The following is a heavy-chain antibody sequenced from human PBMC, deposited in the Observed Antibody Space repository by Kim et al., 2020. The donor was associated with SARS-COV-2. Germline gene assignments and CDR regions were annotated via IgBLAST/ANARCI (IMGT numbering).Heavy chain of an antibody. CDR2: IYYSGST. V-gene: IGHV4-61*01. Sequence: SETLSLTCTVSGGSVSSGSYYWSWIRQPPGKGLEWIGYIYYSGSTNYNPSLKSRVTISVDTSKNQFSLKLSSVTAADTAVYYCANSYYDSSGFHLLDWYFDLWGRGTLVTVSS. J-gene: IGHJ2*01. CDR3: ANSYYDSSGFHLLDWYFDL. CDR1: GGSVSSGSYY. D-gene: IGHD3-22*01.